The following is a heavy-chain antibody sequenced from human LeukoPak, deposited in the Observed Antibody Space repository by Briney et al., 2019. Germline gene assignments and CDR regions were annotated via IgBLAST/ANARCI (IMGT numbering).Heavy chain of an antibody. CDR3: ARYEVTGDDY. CDR2: ISDGGDTT. CDR1: GFTFSNLA. Sequence: GGSLRLSCVASGFTFSNLAMGWVRQAPGKGLEWVSVISDGGDTTYYADSVKGRFTISRDNAKNSLYLQMNSLRAEDTAVYYCARYEVTGDDYWGQGTLVTVSS. V-gene: IGHV3-23*01. J-gene: IGHJ4*02. D-gene: IGHD7-27*01.